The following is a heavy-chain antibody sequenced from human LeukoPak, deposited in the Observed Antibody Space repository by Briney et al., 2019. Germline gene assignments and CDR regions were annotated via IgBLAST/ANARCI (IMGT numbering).Heavy chain of an antibody. CDR2: IRSKRDGGTT. J-gene: IGHJ3*01. D-gene: IGHD2-21*02. V-gene: IGHV3-15*07. Sequence: GGSLRLSCSASGFTFSNTWLNWVRQAPGKGLEWVARIRSKRDGGTTDYAAPVKGRFTISRDDSNNTMYLQMNSLKAEDTAVYYCARDWYYAFDFWGQGTMVTVSS. CDR1: GFTFSNTW. CDR3: ARDWYYAFDF.